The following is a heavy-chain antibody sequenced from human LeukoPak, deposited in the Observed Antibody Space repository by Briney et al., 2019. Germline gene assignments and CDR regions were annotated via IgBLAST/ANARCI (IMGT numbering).Heavy chain of an antibody. V-gene: IGHV3-53*01. CDR2: IYSGGST. Sequence: PGGSLRLSCAASGFTVNSNYMSWVRQAPGKGLEWVSVIYSGGSTYYADSVKGRFTISRDTSKNTLYLQMNNLRAEDTAVYYCARTGGCSSTSCYWDWFDPWGQGTLVTVSS. J-gene: IGHJ5*02. CDR3: ARTGGCSSTSCYWDWFDP. D-gene: IGHD2-2*01. CDR1: GFTVNSNY.